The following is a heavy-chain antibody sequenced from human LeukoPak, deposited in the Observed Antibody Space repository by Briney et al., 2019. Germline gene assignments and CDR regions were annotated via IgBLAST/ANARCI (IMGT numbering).Heavy chain of an antibody. CDR3: ASQASSGSYGRHFDY. CDR2: IYPGDSDT. Sequence: GESLKISCKASGYSFTSYWIGWVRRMPGKGLEWMGIIYPGDSDTSYSPSFQGQVTISADKSISTAYLQWSSLKASDTAMYYCASQASSGSYGRHFDYWGQGTLVTVSS. D-gene: IGHD1-26*01. CDR1: GYSFTSYW. V-gene: IGHV5-51*01. J-gene: IGHJ4*02.